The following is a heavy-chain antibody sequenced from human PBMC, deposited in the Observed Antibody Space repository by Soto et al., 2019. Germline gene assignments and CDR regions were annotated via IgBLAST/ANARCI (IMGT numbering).Heavy chain of an antibody. D-gene: IGHD3-22*01. Sequence: PSETLSLTCTVSGGSISSNYWSWIRQPPGKGLEWIGYIYYSGSTNYNPSLKNRVTIAIDASKNQFSLKLSSVTAADTAVYYCARSMYYSDGSNYSPFDYWGQGTLVTVSS. J-gene: IGHJ4*02. CDR3: ARSMYYSDGSNYSPFDY. V-gene: IGHV4-59*12. CDR2: IYYSGST. CDR1: GGSISSNY.